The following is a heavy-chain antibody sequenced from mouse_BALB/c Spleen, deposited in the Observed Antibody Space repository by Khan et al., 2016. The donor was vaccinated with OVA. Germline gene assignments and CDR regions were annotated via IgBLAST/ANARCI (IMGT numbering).Heavy chain of an antibody. CDR2: IYPSDSYT. CDR1: GYTFTNYW. V-gene: IGHV1-69*02. CDR3: TRGDPGNFEY. Sequence: QVQLQQPGAELVRPGASLKLSCKASGYTFTNYWINWVKQRPGQGLEWIGNIYPSDSYTNYNQKFKDKATLTVDKSSSTAYMQLSSPTSEDSAVYYCTRGDPGNFEYWGQGTTLTVSS. D-gene: IGHD2-13*01. J-gene: IGHJ2*01.